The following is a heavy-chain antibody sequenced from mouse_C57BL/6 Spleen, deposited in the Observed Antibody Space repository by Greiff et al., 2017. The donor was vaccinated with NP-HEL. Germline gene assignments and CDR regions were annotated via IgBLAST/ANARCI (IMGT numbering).Heavy chain of an antibody. Sequence: EVKLMESGGGLVQPGGSMKLSCVASGFTFSNYWMNWVRQSPEKGLEWVAQIRLKSDNYATHYAESVKGRFTISRDDSKSSVYLQMNNLRAEDTGIYYCTGGTIYYGNYAFAMDYWGQGTSVTVSS. V-gene: IGHV6-3*01. CDR2: IRLKSDNYAT. J-gene: IGHJ4*01. CDR3: TGGTIYYGNYAFAMDY. D-gene: IGHD2-1*01. CDR1: GFTFSNYW.